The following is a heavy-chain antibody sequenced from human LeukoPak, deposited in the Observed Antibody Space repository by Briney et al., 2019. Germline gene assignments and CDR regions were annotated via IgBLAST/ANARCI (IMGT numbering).Heavy chain of an antibody. CDR3: ARTAHSSAYSPFDH. J-gene: IGHJ4*02. D-gene: IGHD3-22*01. CDR2: IYDSGTA. Sequence: SETLSLTCIVSGGSISNTDYYWGWIRHPPGKGLEWIGSIYDSGTAYYKASLKSRVTISVDVSRNQFSLKMKFVTAADTAVYYCARTAHSSAYSPFDHWDQGTLVTVSS. CDR1: GGSISNTDYY. V-gene: IGHV4-39*01.